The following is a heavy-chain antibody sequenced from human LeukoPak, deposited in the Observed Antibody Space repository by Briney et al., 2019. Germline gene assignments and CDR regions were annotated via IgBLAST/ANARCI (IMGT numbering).Heavy chain of an antibody. J-gene: IGHJ3*02. D-gene: IGHD3-10*01. CDR3: ARDKSRTYGSADAFDI. CDR1: GGSISLSYYY. CDR2: VYYSGTT. V-gene: IGHV4-39*07. Sequence: PSETLSLTCSVSGGSISLSYYYWGWIRQPPGKALEWIGSVYYSGTTSYNPSLKSRVTISVDMSKNHFSLRLSSVTAADTAMYYCARDKSRTYGSADAFDIWGQGTMVTVSS.